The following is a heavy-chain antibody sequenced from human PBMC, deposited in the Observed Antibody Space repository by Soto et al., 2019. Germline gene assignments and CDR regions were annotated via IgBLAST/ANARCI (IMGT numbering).Heavy chain of an antibody. V-gene: IGHV1-46*01. CDR1: GYTFTSYY. CDR3: ARDTRSGYYKSAFDY. D-gene: IGHD3-22*01. Sequence: QVQLVQSGAEVKKPGASVKVSCKASGYTFTSYYMHWVRQAPGQGLEWMGIINPSGGSTSYAQKFQGRVTMTRDTSTSTVYMELSSLRSEDTAVYYCARDTRSGYYKSAFDYWGQGTLVTVSS. J-gene: IGHJ4*02. CDR2: INPSGGST.